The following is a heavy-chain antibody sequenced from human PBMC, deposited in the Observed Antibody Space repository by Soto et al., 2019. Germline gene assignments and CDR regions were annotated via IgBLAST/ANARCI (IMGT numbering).Heavy chain of an antibody. CDR3: TRATGSGTHSIDY. Sequence: SVQVSCKACVGTFSSYAISWVRQAPGQGLEWMGGIIPIFGTANYAQKFQGRVTITADKSTNTAYMELSSLRSEDTAVYYCTRATGSGTHSIDYWGQGTLVTVSS. V-gene: IGHV1-69*06. CDR1: VGTFSSYA. J-gene: IGHJ4*02. D-gene: IGHD1-26*01. CDR2: IIPIFGTA.